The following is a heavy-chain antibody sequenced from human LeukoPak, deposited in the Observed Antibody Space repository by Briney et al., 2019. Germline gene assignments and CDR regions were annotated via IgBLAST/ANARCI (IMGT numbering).Heavy chain of an antibody. V-gene: IGHV1-69*04. J-gene: IGHJ4*02. D-gene: IGHD5-24*01. CDR3: ARDGEMATIYFDY. Sequence: ASVKLPCTASGGTFSSYAISWVRQAPGQGLEWMGTIIPIVGIANYAQKFQGRVTITANKFTSTAYMELSSLRSEDTAVYYCARDGEMATIYFDYWGQGTLVTVSS. CDR1: GGTFSSYA. CDR2: IIPIVGIA.